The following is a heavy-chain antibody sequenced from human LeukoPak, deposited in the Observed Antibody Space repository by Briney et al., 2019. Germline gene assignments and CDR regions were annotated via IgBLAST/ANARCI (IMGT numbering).Heavy chain of an antibody. V-gene: IGHV3-23*05. CDR1: GFIFRDYV. CDR2: IWRTGDWT. CDR3: ARVLGAPHSSGWPTNYYYYGMDV. Sequence: PGGSLRLSCTASGFIFRDYVMSWVRQAPGKGPEWVAAIWRTGDWTHYVDSVKGRFTISRDNSKNTLYLQMNSLRAEDTAVYYCARVLGAPHSSGWPTNYYYYGMDVWGQGTTVTVSS. J-gene: IGHJ6*02. D-gene: IGHD6-19*01.